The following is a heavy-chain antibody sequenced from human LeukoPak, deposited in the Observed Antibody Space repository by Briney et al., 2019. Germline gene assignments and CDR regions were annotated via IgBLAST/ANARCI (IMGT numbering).Heavy chain of an antibody. CDR1: GGSISSGGYY. CDR3: AREGGYYDSSGIDY. CDR2: IYYSGST. D-gene: IGHD3-22*01. J-gene: IGHJ4*02. Sequence: SQTLSLTCTVSGGSISSGGYYWSWIRQHPGKGLEWIGYIYYSGSTYYNPSLKSRVTISVDTSKNQFSLKLSSVTAADTAVDYCAREGGYYDSSGIDYWGQGTLVTVSS. V-gene: IGHV4-31*03.